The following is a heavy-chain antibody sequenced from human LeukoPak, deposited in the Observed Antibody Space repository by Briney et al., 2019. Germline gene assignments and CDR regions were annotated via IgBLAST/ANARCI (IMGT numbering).Heavy chain of an antibody. J-gene: IGHJ4*02. D-gene: IGHD6-19*01. V-gene: IGHV3-23*01. CDR3: VRRGDASSGWGDHDF. CDR1: GFTFNRNA. CDR2: IGGNGDKT. Sequence: GSLRLSCAASGFTFNRNAISWVRQAPGKGLEWVSTIGGNGDKTFYADSVKGRFTISRDNSKNMVHLQMNSLTGEDTALYYCVRRGDASSGWGDHDFWGQGTLVTVSS.